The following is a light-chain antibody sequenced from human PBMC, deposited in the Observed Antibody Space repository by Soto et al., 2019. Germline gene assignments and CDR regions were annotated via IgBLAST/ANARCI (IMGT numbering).Light chain of an antibody. CDR3: FSFTSTNTHV. J-gene: IGLJ1*01. CDR1: SSDFGSYKF. V-gene: IGLV2-23*01. CDR2: ETS. Sequence: QSALTQPASVSGSPGQSVTISCTGTSSDFGSYKFVSWYQHHPGKVPKVIIYETSKRPSGVSDRFSGSKSGNTAFLTISGLQAEDEADYYCFSFTSTNTHVFGSGTKLTVL.